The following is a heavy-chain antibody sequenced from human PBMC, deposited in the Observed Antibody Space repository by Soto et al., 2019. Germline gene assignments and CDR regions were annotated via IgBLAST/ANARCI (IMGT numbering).Heavy chain of an antibody. J-gene: IGHJ4*02. CDR2: IYSGGST. Sequence: GGSLRLSCAASGFTVSSNYMSWVRQAPGKGLEWVSVIYSGGSTYYADSVKGRFTISRDNSKNTLYLQMNSLRAEDTAVYYCARGASNWDPLDYWGQGTLVTVSS. V-gene: IGHV3-66*01. CDR3: ARGASNWDPLDY. CDR1: GFTVSSNY. D-gene: IGHD7-27*01.